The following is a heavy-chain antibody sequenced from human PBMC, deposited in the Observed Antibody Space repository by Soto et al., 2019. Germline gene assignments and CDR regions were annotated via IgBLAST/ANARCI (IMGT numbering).Heavy chain of an antibody. CDR3: TRDLFSYDYSGILLFDP. J-gene: IGHJ5*02. CDR1: GFAFSGSA. V-gene: IGHV3-73*01. CDR2: IRSKGHNYAT. D-gene: IGHD3-16*01. Sequence: HRGWSLRLSCAASGFAFSGSAMYWVRQASGKGPEWVGRIRSKGHNYATEYAASVKGRFTISRDDSKNTAYLQMNSLQTEDTAVYYCTRDLFSYDYSGILLFDPWGQGTLVTVSS.